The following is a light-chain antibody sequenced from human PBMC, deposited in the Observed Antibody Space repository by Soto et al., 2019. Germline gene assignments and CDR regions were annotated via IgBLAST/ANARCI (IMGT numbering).Light chain of an antibody. Sequence: EIVLTHSPGTLSLSPGERATLSCRASQTISSSYLAWYQQKPGQAPRLLIYAASTRATGIPDRFSGSGSGTDFTLTINRLEPEDFAVYFCQQFGGSPLFTFGPGTKVDIK. V-gene: IGKV3-20*01. CDR2: AAS. CDR3: QQFGGSPLFT. J-gene: IGKJ3*01. CDR1: QTISSSY.